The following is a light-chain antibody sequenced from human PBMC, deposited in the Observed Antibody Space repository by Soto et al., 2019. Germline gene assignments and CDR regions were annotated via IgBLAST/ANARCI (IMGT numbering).Light chain of an antibody. J-gene: IGLJ1*01. CDR2: GDS. CDR3: QSYDNSLSGSNV. CDR1: SSNIGAGHD. V-gene: IGLV1-40*01. Sequence: QSVLTQPPSVSGAPGQSVTISCTGSSSNIGAGHDVHWYQQFPGTAPKVLIYGDSNRPSGVPDRFSGSKSGTSASLAITGLQAEDEADYYCQSYDNSLSGSNVFWTGTKVTVL.